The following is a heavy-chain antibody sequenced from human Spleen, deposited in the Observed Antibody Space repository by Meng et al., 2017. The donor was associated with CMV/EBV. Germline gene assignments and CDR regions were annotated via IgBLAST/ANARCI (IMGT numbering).Heavy chain of an antibody. D-gene: IGHD6-19*01. CDR3: ARDPIAVGDNWFDP. CDR2: ISSSSTYI. J-gene: IGHJ5*02. V-gene: IGHV3-21*01. Sequence: ASGFTFSSYWMHWVRQAPGRGLEWVSTISSSSTYIYYADSVKGRFTISRDNANNSLFLQMNSLRPEDTAVYYCARDPIAVGDNWFDPWGQGTLVTVSS. CDR1: GFTFSSYW.